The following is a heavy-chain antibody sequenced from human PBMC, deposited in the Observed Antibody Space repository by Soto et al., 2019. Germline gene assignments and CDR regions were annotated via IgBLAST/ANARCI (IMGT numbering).Heavy chain of an antibody. J-gene: IGHJ5*02. CDR3: ARDVGGSSSSPGWFDP. Sequence: QVQLVQSGAEVKKPGASVKVSCKASGYTFTSYYMHWVRQAPGQGLEWMGIINPSGGSTSYAQKFQGRVTMTRDTSTSTVYMELSSLRPEDTAVYYCARDVGGSSSSPGWFDPWGQGTLVTVSS. V-gene: IGHV1-46*03. CDR2: INPSGGST. CDR1: GYTFTSYY. D-gene: IGHD6-6*01.